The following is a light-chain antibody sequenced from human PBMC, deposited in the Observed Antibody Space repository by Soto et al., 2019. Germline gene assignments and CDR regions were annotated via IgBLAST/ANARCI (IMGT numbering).Light chain of an antibody. J-gene: IGKJ4*01. V-gene: IGKV3-11*01. CDR3: QQRRNWPIT. CDR2: DAS. Sequence: EIVLTQSPATLSLSPGERATLSCRASQNIDTYVAWYQQKPGQVPRLLMYDASNRATGIPARFSGGGSGTDFTLTLSSLRPENVAVYYCQQRRNWPITFGGGTKVEIK. CDR1: QNIDTY.